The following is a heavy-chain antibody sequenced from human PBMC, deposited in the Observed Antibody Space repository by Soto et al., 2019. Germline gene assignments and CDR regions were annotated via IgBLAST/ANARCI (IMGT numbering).Heavy chain of an antibody. CDR2: IRSKANSYAT. Sequence: GGSLRLSCAASGFTFSGSAMHWVRQASGKGLEWVGRIRSKANSYATAYAASVKGRFTISRDDSKNTAYLQMNSLKTEDTAVYYCTTFGIAVAGDYYYGMDVWGQGTTVTSP. CDR1: GFTFSGSA. CDR3: TTFGIAVAGDYYYGMDV. D-gene: IGHD6-19*01. V-gene: IGHV3-73*01. J-gene: IGHJ6*02.